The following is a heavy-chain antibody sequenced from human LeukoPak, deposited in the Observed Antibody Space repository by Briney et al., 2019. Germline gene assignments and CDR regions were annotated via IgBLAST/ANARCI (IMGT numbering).Heavy chain of an antibody. J-gene: IGHJ6*03. CDR2: IIPLFGTA. Sequence: ASVKVSCKASGGTFSSYAITWVRQTPGQGLEWMGGIIPLFGTANYAQKFQDRVTITADKSTSTAYMELSSLRSEDTAVYYCARVVGLTGYSSTWYSGYYYYMDVWGKGTTVTVSS. CDR3: ARVVGLTGYSSTWYSGYYYYMDV. CDR1: GGTFSSYA. V-gene: IGHV1-69*06. D-gene: IGHD6-13*01.